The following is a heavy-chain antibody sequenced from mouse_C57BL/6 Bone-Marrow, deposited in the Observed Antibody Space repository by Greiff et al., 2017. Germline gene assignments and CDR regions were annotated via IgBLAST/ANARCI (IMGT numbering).Heavy chain of an antibody. D-gene: IGHD1-1*01. V-gene: IGHV1-82*01. CDR1: GYAFSSSW. CDR2: IYPGDGDT. CDR3: AREEVYYGSSYDWYFDV. J-gene: IGHJ1*03. Sequence: QVQLQQSGPELVKPGASVKISCKASGYAFSSSWMNWVKQRPGKGLEWIGRIYPGDGDTNYNGKFKGKATLTAGKSSSTAYMQLSSLTSEDSAVYFCAREEVYYGSSYDWYFDVWGTGTTVTVSS.